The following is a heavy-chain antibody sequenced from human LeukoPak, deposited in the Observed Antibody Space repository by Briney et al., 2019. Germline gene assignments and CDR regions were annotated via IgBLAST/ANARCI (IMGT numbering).Heavy chain of an antibody. J-gene: IGHJ4*02. V-gene: IGHV1-18*01. Sequence: GASVKVSCKASGYTFTSYGISWVRQAPGQGLEWMGWISAYNGNTNYAQKLQGRVTMTTDTSTSTAYMELRSLRSDDTAVYYCARLQMNYYYDSSGYHLYYFDYWGQGTLVTVSS. CDR2: ISAYNGNT. CDR3: ARLQMNYYYDSSGYHLYYFDY. D-gene: IGHD3-22*01. CDR1: GYTFTSYG.